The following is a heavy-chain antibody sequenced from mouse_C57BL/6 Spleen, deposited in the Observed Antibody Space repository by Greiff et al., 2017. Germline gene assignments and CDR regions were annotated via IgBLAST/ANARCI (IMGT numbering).Heavy chain of an antibody. CDR1: GYTFTSYW. J-gene: IGHJ4*01. CDR3: ARSSYGSTYAMDY. V-gene: IGHV1-7*01. CDR2: INPSSGYT. D-gene: IGHD1-1*01. Sequence: QVQLQQSGAELAKPGASVKLSCKASGYTFTSYWMHWVKQRPGQGLEWIGYINPSSGYTKYNQKFKDKATLNADKSSSTAYMQLSSLTYEDSAVYYCARSSYGSTYAMDYWGQGTSVTVSS.